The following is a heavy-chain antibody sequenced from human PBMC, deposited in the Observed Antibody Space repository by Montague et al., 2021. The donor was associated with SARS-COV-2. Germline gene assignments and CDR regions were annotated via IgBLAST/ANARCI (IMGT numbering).Heavy chain of an antibody. D-gene: IGHD2-21*01. J-gene: IGHJ4*02. CDR2: IYNSEST. Sequence: SETLSLTCTVSGGSISSSSYYWGWIRQPPGKGLEWIGYIYNSESTNYNPSLKSRVSISVDTSKNQFSLKLSSVTAADTAVYYCARHGKARIARMGVVICYFGYWGQGTLVTVSS. V-gene: IGHV4-39*01. CDR1: GGSISSSSYY. CDR3: ARHGKARIARMGVVICYFGY.